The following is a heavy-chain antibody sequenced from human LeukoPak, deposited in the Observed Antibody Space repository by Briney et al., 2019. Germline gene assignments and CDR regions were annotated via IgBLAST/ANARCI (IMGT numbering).Heavy chain of an antibody. Sequence: GGSLRLSCAASGFTFSDYYMSWIRQAPGKGLEWVSYISSSGSTIYYADSVKGRSTISRDNAKNSLYLQMNSLRAEDTAVYYCAGFGEFLDAFDIWGQGTMVTVSS. J-gene: IGHJ3*02. CDR2: ISSSGSTI. D-gene: IGHD3-10*01. CDR3: AGFGEFLDAFDI. CDR1: GFTFSDYY. V-gene: IGHV3-11*01.